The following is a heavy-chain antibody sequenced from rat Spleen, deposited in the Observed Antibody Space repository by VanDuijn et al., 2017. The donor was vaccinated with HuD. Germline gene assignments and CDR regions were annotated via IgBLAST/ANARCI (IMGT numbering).Heavy chain of an antibody. D-gene: IGHD1-11*01. Sequence: EVQLVESGGVLVQPGRSLKLSCAASGFTFSNYGMHWIRQAPTKGLEWVASISTSGGNAFYRDSVKGRFTISSDNAKSTLYLQMDSLRSEDTATYYCTTNYGYIYWGQGVMVTVSS. CDR2: ISTSGGNA. V-gene: IGHV5-19*01. J-gene: IGHJ2*01. CDR3: TTNYGYIY. CDR1: GFTFSNYG.